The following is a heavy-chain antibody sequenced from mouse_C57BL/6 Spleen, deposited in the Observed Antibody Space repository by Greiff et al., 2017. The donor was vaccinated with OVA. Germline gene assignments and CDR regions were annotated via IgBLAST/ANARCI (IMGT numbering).Heavy chain of an antibody. D-gene: IGHD1-1*02. Sequence: EVMLVESGGGLVQPKGSLKLSCAASGFSFNTYAMNWVRQAPGKGLEWVARIRSKSNNYATYYADSVKDRFTISRDDSESMLYLQMNNLKTEDTAMYYCVRHGSHYDYFDYWGQGTTLTVSS. CDR1: GFSFNTYA. CDR2: IRSKSNNYAT. CDR3: VRHGSHYDYFDY. V-gene: IGHV10-1*01. J-gene: IGHJ2*01.